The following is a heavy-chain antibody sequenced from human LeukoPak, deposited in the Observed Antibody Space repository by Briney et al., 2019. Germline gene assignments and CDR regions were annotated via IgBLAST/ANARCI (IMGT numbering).Heavy chain of an antibody. CDR3: ARHRASGGGDGRFDP. V-gene: IGHV4-4*09. D-gene: IGHD3-16*01. J-gene: IGHJ5*02. CDR2: IYSIGRT. Sequence: ETLSLTCPVSGRSINFLYWGWVRHAPRQGLEWIGYIYSIGRTKYNPSLNSRITISVDPSNNQFSLNLSSVTASDAAVYYCARHRASGGGDGRFDPWGQGTLVTVSS. CDR1: GRSINFLY.